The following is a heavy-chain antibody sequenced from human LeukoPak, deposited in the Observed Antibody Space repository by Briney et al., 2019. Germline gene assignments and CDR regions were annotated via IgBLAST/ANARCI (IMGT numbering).Heavy chain of an antibody. Sequence: ASVKVSCKASGYTFTAYYVHWVRQAPGQGLEWMGRINPNSGGSNFAQKFQGRVTKTRDTSISTVYMELNSLRSDDTAVYYCARDSDFGCSGSSCYSWVYWGQGTLVTVSS. J-gene: IGHJ4*02. D-gene: IGHD2-15*01. CDR1: GYTFTAYY. CDR2: INPNSGGS. CDR3: ARDSDFGCSGSSCYSWVY. V-gene: IGHV1-2*06.